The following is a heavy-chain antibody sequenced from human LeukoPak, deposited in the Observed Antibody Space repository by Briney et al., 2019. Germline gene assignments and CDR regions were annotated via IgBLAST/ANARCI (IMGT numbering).Heavy chain of an antibody. J-gene: IGHJ3*02. Sequence: GGSLRLSCAASGLTSSNYWMHWVRHAPGKGLVWVSRINSDGSSTIYADSVKGRFTISRDNAKNTLYLQMNSLRAEDTAVYYCARGGAPYCGGDCYSNAFDIWGQGTMVTVSS. CDR1: GLTSSNYW. CDR2: INSDGSST. D-gene: IGHD2-21*02. V-gene: IGHV3-74*01. CDR3: ARGGAPYCGGDCYSNAFDI.